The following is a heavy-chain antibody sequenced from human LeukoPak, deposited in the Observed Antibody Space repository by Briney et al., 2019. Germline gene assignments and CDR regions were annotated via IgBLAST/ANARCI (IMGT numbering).Heavy chain of an antibody. CDR1: GRSISSSRYY. D-gene: IGHD3-3*01. Sequence: SETLSLTCTVSGRSISSSRYYWGWIRQPPGKGLELFVRIYYSGSTYYTPSLKSRVTISVDTSKNQCSLKLSSVTAADTAVYYCVSLLEWLLALDYWGQGTLVTVSS. J-gene: IGHJ4*02. CDR3: VSLLEWLLALDY. CDR2: IYYSGST. V-gene: IGHV4-39*01.